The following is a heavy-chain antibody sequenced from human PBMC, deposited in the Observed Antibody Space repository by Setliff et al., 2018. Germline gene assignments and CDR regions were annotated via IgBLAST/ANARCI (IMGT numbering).Heavy chain of an antibody. V-gene: IGHV3-30*02. J-gene: IGHJ3*01. CDR2: IRHDGNNK. D-gene: IGHD3-10*01. CDR1: GFSFSNHG. CDR3: AKEQEITLVPGIIPDAFDL. Sequence: GGSLRLSCAASGFSFSNHGMHWVRQAPGKGLEWVAFIRHDGNNKYYKDSVRGRFTISRDNSKNTVYLQMNSLRPEDTAVYFCAKEQEITLVPGIIPDAFDLWGQGTMVTVSS.